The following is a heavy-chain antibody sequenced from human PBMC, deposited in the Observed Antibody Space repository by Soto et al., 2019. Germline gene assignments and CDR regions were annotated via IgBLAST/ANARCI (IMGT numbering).Heavy chain of an antibody. CDR2: ISSSGSTI. V-gene: IGHV3-48*03. Sequence: GGSLRLSCAASGFTFSSYEMNWVRQAPGKGLEWVSYISSSGSTIYYADSVKGRFTISRDNAKNSLYLQMNSLRAEDTAVYYCARVRVEYYFDYWGQGTLVTVSS. CDR1: GFTFSSYE. CDR3: ARVRVEYYFDY. D-gene: IGHD3-3*01. J-gene: IGHJ4*02.